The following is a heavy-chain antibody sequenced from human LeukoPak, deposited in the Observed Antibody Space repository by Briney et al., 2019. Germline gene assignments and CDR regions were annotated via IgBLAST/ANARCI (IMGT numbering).Heavy chain of an antibody. CDR3: TKAAAGSGDYGMDV. Sequence: GGSLRLSCAASGFSFINHGMHWVRQAPGKGLEWVASISHDGSNYYYADSVKGRFTISRDNSRNTLYLQMNSLKVEDTAVFYCTKAAAGSGDYGMDVWGQGTTVTV. J-gene: IGHJ6*02. CDR1: GFSFINHG. CDR2: ISHDGSNY. D-gene: IGHD3-10*01. V-gene: IGHV3-30*18.